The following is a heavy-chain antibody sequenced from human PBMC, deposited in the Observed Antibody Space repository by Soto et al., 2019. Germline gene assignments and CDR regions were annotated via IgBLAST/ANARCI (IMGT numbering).Heavy chain of an antibody. CDR3: ARDPGGTDFAEWTYYFDY. V-gene: IGHV3-30-3*01. Sequence: QVQLVESGGGGVQPGRSLRLSCAASGFTFRSYAMHWVRQAPGKGLGWVAVISYDGSNKYYADSVKRRFTISRDNSKNTLYLQMNSLRAEDTAVYYCARDPGGTDFAEWTYYFDYWGQGTLVTVSS. CDR2: ISYDGSNK. CDR1: GFTFRSYA. J-gene: IGHJ4*02. D-gene: IGHD3-3*01.